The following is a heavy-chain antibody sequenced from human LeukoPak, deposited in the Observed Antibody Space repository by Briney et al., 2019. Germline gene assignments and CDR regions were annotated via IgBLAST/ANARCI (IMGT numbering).Heavy chain of an antibody. CDR3: ARVTSPLYYDFWSGLTQDYYFDY. Sequence: ASVKVSCKASGYTFTGYYMHWVRQAPGQGLEWMGWINPNSGGTNYAQKFQGRVTMTRDTSISTAYMELSRLRSDDTAVYYCARVTSPLYYDFWSGLTQDYYFDYWGQGTLVTVSS. V-gene: IGHV1-2*02. D-gene: IGHD3-3*01. CDR1: GYTFTGYY. J-gene: IGHJ4*02. CDR2: INPNSGGT.